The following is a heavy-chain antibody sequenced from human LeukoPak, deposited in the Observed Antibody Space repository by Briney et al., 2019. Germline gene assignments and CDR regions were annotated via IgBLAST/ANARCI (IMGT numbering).Heavy chain of an antibody. J-gene: IGHJ2*01. Sequence: PSETLSLTCTVSGGSISSYYWSWIRQPAGKGLEWIGRIGHIYTSGSTNYNPSLKSRVTMSVDTSKNQFSLKLSSVTAADTAVYYCARDLKAYCGGDCYDWYFDLWGRGTLVTVSS. V-gene: IGHV4-4*07. CDR1: GGSISSYY. CDR3: ARDLKAYCGGDCYDWYFDL. CDR2: IGHIYTSGST. D-gene: IGHD2-21*02.